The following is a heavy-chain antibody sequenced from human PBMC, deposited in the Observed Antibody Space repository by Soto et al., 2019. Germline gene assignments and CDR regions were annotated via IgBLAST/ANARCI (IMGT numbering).Heavy chain of an antibody. J-gene: IGHJ4*02. V-gene: IGHV4-59*01. CDR2: IYSSGTT. Sequence: PSGAPSPPLPVFCGALSRLYLGLIRQPPGKGLEWIGYIYSSGTTKYNPSLKSRVTISIDTSKNQFSLRLTSVIAADTAVYYCARESPQVIDYWGRGTLVTVSS. CDR1: CGALSRLY. CDR3: ARESPQVIDY. D-gene: IGHD2-21*01.